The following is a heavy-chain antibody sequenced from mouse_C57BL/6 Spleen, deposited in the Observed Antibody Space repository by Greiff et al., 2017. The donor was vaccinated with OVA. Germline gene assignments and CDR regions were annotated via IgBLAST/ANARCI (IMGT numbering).Heavy chain of an antibody. D-gene: IGHD2-1*01. Sequence: VQLQQSGPELVKPGASVKISCKASGYSFTGYYMNWVKQSPDQSLAWIGEINPSTGGTTYNQTLKAKATLTVDKSTITALMQLKSLTAEDAAVYYGARRGVYYGNHFDYWGQGTTLTVSS. CDR3: ARRGVYYGNHFDY. CDR2: INPSTGGT. CDR1: GYSFTGYY. J-gene: IGHJ2*01. V-gene: IGHV1-42*01.